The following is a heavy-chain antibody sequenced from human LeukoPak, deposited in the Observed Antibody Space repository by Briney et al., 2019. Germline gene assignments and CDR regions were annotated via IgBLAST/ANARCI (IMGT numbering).Heavy chain of an antibody. CDR3: ARSHSGTYPSVDY. Sequence: SETLSLTCTVSGGSISSYYWSWIRQPPGKGLEWIGYICYSGSTNYNPSLKSRVTTSVDTSKNQFSLKLSSVTAADTAVYYCARSHSGTYPSVDYWGQGTLVTVSS. CDR2: ICYSGST. V-gene: IGHV4-59*01. D-gene: IGHD1-26*01. CDR1: GGSISSYY. J-gene: IGHJ4*02.